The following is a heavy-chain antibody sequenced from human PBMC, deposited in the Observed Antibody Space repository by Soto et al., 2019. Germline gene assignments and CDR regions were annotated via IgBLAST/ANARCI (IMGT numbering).Heavy chain of an antibody. CDR3: ARDQSYGAGSYYNGGMDV. CDR1: GFTFSDYY. D-gene: IGHD3-10*01. Sequence: QVQLVESGGGLVKPGGSLRLSCAASGFTFSDYYMSWIRQAPGKGLEWVSYISSSGSTIYYADSVKGRFTISRDNAKNSLYLQMNSLRAADTAVYYCARDQSYGAGSYYNGGMDVWGQGTTVTVSS. J-gene: IGHJ6*02. V-gene: IGHV3-11*01. CDR2: ISSSGSTI.